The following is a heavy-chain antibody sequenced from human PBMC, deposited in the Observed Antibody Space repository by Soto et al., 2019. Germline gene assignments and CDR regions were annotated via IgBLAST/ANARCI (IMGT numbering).Heavy chain of an antibody. CDR3: ARGRRSLTRVIAAAMGGFDI. D-gene: IGHD2-2*01. V-gene: IGHV1-2*02. CDR1: GYTFTGYY. Sequence: GASVKVSCKASGYTFTGYYIHWVRQAPGQGLEWMGWINPNSGGTNYAQKFQDRVTMTRDTSISTAYMELSRLRSDDSAVYYCARGRRSLTRVIAAAMGGFDIWGQGTMVTVS. CDR2: INPNSGGT. J-gene: IGHJ3*02.